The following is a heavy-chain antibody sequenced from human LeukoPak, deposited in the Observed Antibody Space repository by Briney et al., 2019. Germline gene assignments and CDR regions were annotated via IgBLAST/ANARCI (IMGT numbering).Heavy chain of an antibody. J-gene: IGHJ4*02. Sequence: PGGSLRLSCAASGFTFSSYWMSWVRQAPGKGLEWVANIRQDGSEKYYVDSAKGRFTISRDNAKSSLYLQMNSLRAEDTAVYYCAVGGGSSSGWQVYWGQGTLVTVSS. CDR2: IRQDGSEK. CDR3: AVGGGSSSGWQVY. V-gene: IGHV3-7*01. CDR1: GFTFSSYW. D-gene: IGHD6-19*01.